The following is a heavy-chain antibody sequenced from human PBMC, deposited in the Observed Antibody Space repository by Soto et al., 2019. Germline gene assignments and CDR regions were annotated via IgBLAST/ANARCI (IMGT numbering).Heavy chain of an antibody. CDR3: AKDTRPRITIFGVVRFPDWFDP. CDR1: GLTFSSDA. D-gene: IGHD3-3*01. J-gene: IGHJ5*02. V-gene: IGHV3-23*01. CDR2: ISGSGGST. Sequence: PGGSLRLSCAASGLTFSSDAMSWVRQAPGKGLEWVSAISGSGGSTYYADSVKGRFTISRDNSKNTLYLQMNSLRAEDTAVYYCAKDTRPRITIFGVVRFPDWFDPWGQGTLVTVS.